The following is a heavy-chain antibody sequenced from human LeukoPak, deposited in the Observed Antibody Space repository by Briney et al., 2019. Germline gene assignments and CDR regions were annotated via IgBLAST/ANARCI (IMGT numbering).Heavy chain of an antibody. CDR2: IRYDGFNK. D-gene: IGHD1-26*01. J-gene: IGHJ4*02. CDR3: AKGGATVIDY. Sequence: GGSLRLSCVASGFIFSNYVIHWVRQAPGKGLDWVAFIRYDGFNKYYADSVKGRFTISGDNSKNTVDLQMNYLIVEDTAVYYCAKGGATVIDYWGQGTEVTVSS. CDR1: GFIFSNYV. V-gene: IGHV3-30*02.